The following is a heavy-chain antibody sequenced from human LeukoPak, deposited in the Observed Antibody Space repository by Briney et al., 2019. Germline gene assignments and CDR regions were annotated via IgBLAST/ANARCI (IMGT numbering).Heavy chain of an antibody. CDR3: ARKNDFEI. V-gene: IGHV4-59*01. CDR1: GGSITTDH. CDR2: IYYSGRT. Sequence: SETLSLTGTVSGGSITTDHWNWIRQPPGKGLEWIGCIYYSGRTYYNPFLESRVTISVDMSNSQFSLRLTSVTAADTALYYCARKNDFEIWGQGTLVTVSS. J-gene: IGHJ3*02. D-gene: IGHD2/OR15-2a*01.